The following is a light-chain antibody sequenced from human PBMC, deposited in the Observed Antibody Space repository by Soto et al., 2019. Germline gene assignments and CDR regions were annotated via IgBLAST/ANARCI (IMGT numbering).Light chain of an antibody. CDR2: DND. V-gene: IGLV1-51*01. CDR3: GAWDNSLSVVV. J-gene: IGLJ2*01. Sequence: QSVLTQPPSVSAAPGQTVTISCSGSSSNIGRNYVSWYQHLPGTAPKLLIYDNDKRPSGIPDQFSGSKSGTSATLGITGLQTGDEADYYCGAWDNSLSVVVFGGGTKVTVL. CDR1: SSNIGRNY.